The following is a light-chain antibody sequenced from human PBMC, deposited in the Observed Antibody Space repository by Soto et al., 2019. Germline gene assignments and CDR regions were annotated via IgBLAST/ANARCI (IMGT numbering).Light chain of an antibody. V-gene: IGKV3-11*01. CDR1: QSVSSY. J-gene: IGKJ5*01. CDR2: DAS. Sequence: EIVLTQSPATLSLSPGERATLSCRASQSVSSYLAWYQQKPGQAPRLLIYDASNRATGIPARFSGSGSGTDFTLTISSLEPEDFAVYYCQEYDASPITFGLGTRLEIK. CDR3: QEYDASPIT.